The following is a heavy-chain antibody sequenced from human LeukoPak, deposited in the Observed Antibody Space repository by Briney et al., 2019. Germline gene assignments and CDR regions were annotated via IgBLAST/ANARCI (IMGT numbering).Heavy chain of an antibody. CDR3: ARDRVGATMADY. D-gene: IGHD1-26*01. Sequence: GGSLRLSCAASGFSFTMYGIHWVRQAPGKGLEWVAVISTDGNNEYYANSVKGRFTISRDNAKNSLYLQMNSLRAEDTAVYYCARDRVGATMADYWGQGTLVTVSS. CDR2: ISTDGNNE. V-gene: IGHV3-30*03. J-gene: IGHJ4*02. CDR1: GFSFTMYG.